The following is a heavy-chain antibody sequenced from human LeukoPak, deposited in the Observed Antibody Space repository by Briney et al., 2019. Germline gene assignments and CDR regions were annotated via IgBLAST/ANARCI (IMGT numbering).Heavy chain of an antibody. V-gene: IGHV3-23*01. Sequence: GGSLRLSCAASGFTFSSYGMSWVRQAPGKGLEWVSAISGSGGSTYYADSVKGRFTISRDNSKNTLYLQMNSLRAEDTAVYYCAKDYSSGWYRERYFDYWGQGTLVTVSS. CDR2: ISGSGGST. CDR1: GFTFSSYG. CDR3: AKDYSSGWYRERYFDY. J-gene: IGHJ4*02. D-gene: IGHD6-19*01.